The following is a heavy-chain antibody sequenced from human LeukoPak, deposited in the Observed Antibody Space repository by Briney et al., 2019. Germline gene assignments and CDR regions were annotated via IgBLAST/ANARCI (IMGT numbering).Heavy chain of an antibody. CDR1: GYTFTSYY. CDR3: ARDLGYSYSSGWYGADY. D-gene: IGHD6-19*01. Sequence: ASVKVSCKASGYTFTSYYMHWVRQAPGQGLEWMGIINPSGGSTSYAQKFQGRVTMTRDTSTSTVHMELSSLRSEDTAVYYCARDLGYSYSSGWYGADYWGQGTLVTVSS. V-gene: IGHV1-46*01. J-gene: IGHJ4*02. CDR2: INPSGGST.